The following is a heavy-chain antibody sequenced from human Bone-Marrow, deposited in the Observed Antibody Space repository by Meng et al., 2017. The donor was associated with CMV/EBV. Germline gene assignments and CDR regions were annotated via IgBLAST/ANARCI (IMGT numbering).Heavy chain of an antibody. J-gene: IGHJ6*02. CDR3: ARDFGTVTNYYGMDV. CDR1: GFTFSSYW. CDR2: IKQDGSEK. D-gene: IGHD4-17*01. Sequence: SLKVSCTDSGFTFSSYWMSWVHQAPGKGLEWVANIKQDGSEKYYVDSVKGRFTISRDNAKNSLYLQMNSLRAEDTAVYYCARDFGTVTNYYGMDVWGQGTTVTVSS. V-gene: IGHV3-7*01.